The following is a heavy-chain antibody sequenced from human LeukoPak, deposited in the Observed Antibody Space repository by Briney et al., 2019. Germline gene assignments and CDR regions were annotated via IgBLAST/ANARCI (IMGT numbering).Heavy chain of an antibody. Sequence: GAPLSLCYAASGFTISTYAISWGRQAPGNLLYLGSDIRESGGSTYYADSVKRGFTISRDNSKNTLYLQMSSLRAEDTAIYYCAKDYSSGTYFDSWGQGTLVTVSS. J-gene: IGHJ4*02. V-gene: IGHV3-23*01. CDR3: AKDYSSGTYFDS. D-gene: IGHD3-22*01. CDR1: GFTISTYA. CDR2: IRESGGST.